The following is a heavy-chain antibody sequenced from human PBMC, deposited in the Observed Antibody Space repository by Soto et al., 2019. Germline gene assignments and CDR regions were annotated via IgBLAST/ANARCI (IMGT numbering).Heavy chain of an antibody. Sequence: QVQLVQSGAEVKKPGASVKVSCRTSGYTFISYYIHWVRQAPGQGLEWMGLINPTDAYTDYAQKFQCRITLTREPSTSIDYMELSSLRSEDTAIYYCARDHVDTPMTNFDYWGQGTLVTVSS. CDR3: ARDHVDTPMTNFDY. D-gene: IGHD5-18*01. CDR2: INPTDAYT. J-gene: IGHJ4*02. V-gene: IGHV1-46*01. CDR1: GYTFISYY.